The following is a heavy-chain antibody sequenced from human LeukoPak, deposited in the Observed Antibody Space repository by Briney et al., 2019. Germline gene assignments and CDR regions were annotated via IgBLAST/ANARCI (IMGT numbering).Heavy chain of an antibody. Sequence: SETLSLTCTVSGVSINNYYWGWIRQPPGKGLEWIGYIYYSGSTNYNPSLKSRVTISVDTSKNQFSLKLTSVTAADTAVYYCARVRSGSCPAPFDYWGQGTLVTVSS. CDR1: GVSINNYY. J-gene: IGHJ4*02. V-gene: IGHV4-59*01. CDR2: IYYSGST. D-gene: IGHD1-26*01. CDR3: ARVRSGSCPAPFDY.